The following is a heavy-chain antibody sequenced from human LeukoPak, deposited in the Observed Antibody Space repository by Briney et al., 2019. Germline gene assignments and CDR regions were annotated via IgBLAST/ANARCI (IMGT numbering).Heavy chain of an antibody. Sequence: GGSLRLSCAASGFTFSSYDMNWVRQAPGKGLEWVTYISDDGNRKYYADSVQGRFSISRDNSKNTVDLQMNGLRAEDTAVYICARDFSGKYCIDYWGQGTLVTVSS. CDR1: GFTFSSYD. CDR3: ARDFSGKYCIDY. V-gene: IGHV3-30-3*01. D-gene: IGHD1-26*01. CDR2: ISDDGNRK. J-gene: IGHJ4*02.